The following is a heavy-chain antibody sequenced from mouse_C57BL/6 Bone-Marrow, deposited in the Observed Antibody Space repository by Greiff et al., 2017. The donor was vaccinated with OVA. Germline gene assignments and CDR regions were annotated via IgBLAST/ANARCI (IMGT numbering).Heavy chain of an antibody. Sequence: EVQLQQSGAELVRPGASVKLSCTASGFNIKDDYMHWVKQRPEQGLEWIGWIDPENGDTEYASKFQGKATITADTSSNTAYLQLSSLTSEDTAVYYCTFYDFMDYWGQGTSVTVSS. CDR3: TFYDFMDY. CDR2: IDPENGDT. V-gene: IGHV14-4*01. J-gene: IGHJ4*01. CDR1: GFNIKDDY. D-gene: IGHD2-4*01.